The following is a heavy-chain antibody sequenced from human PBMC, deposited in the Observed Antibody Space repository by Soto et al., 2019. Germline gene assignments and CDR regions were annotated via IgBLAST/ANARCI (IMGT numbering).Heavy chain of an antibody. CDR3: ARGSRQIGTVTALYFYYAMDV. D-gene: IGHD4-4*01. J-gene: IGHJ6*02. CDR2: IYYSGST. CDR1: GGSISSGDYY. Sequence: SETLSLTCTVSGGSISSGDYYWSWIRQPPGKGLEWIGYIYYSGSTYYNPSLKSRVTISVDTSKNQFSLKVSSVTVADTAVYYCARGSRQIGTVTALYFYYAMDVWRQGTTVTVSS. V-gene: IGHV4-30-4*01.